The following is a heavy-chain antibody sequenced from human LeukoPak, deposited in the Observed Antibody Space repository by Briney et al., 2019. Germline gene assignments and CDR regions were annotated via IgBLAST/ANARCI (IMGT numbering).Heavy chain of an antibody. J-gene: IGHJ4*02. CDR2: IRSDGNKK. V-gene: IGHV3-30*02. CDR3: AKDLNYGKLVDS. Sequence: GGSLRLSCAASVFTFSSYGMYWVRQAPGKGLEWVAFIRSDGNKKYYADSVKGRFTIYRDNSRNTLYLQMNSLRTEDTAVYYCAKDLNYGKLVDSWGKGTLVTVSS. CDR1: VFTFSSYG. D-gene: IGHD4-17*01.